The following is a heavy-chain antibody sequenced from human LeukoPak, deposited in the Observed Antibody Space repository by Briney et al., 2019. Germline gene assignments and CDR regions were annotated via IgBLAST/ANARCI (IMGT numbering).Heavy chain of an antibody. D-gene: IGHD2-15*01. Sequence: ASVKVSCKASGGTFSSYATSWVRQAPGQGLEWMGGIIPIFGTANYAQKFQGRVTITADESTSTAYMELSSLRSEDTAVYYCAREIVVVVAATRDYYYGMDVWGQGTTVTVSS. V-gene: IGHV1-69*13. CDR1: GGTFSSYA. CDR3: AREIVVVVAATRDYYYGMDV. J-gene: IGHJ6*02. CDR2: IIPIFGTA.